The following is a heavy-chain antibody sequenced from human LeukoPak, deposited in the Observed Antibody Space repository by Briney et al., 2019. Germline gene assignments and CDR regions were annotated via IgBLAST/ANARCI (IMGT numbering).Heavy chain of an antibody. J-gene: IGHJ4*02. CDR2: ISWNSGSI. V-gene: IGHV3-9*01. CDR3: AKASSGSYYVSDY. CDR1: GFTFDDYA. Sequence: GGSLRLSCAASGFTFDDYAMHWVRQAPGKGLEWVSGISWNSGSIGYADSVKGRFTISRDNAKNSQYLQMNSLRAEDTALYYCAKASSGSYYVSDYWGQGTLVTVSS. D-gene: IGHD1-26*01.